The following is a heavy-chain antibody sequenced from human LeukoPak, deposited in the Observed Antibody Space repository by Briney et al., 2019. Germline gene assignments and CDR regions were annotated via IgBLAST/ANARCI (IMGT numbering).Heavy chain of an antibody. J-gene: IGHJ4*02. Sequence: PSQTLSLTCVISGDRVSSNSAAWNWIRQSPSRGLEWLGRTYYRSDWYSDYATSVKSRITITPDTSKNQFSLQLNSVTPEDTAIYYCAREGSYFDYWGQGTLVTVSS. CDR1: GDRVSSNSAA. CDR2: TYYRSDWYS. V-gene: IGHV6-1*01. CDR3: AREGSYFDY.